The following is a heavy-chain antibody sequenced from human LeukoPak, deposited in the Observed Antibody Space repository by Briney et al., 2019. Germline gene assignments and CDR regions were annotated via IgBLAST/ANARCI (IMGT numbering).Heavy chain of an antibody. J-gene: IGHJ3*02. Sequence: SETLSLTCTVSGGSISSYYWSWIRQPPGKGLEWLGYISYSGSTNYNPSLKSRVTISVDTSKNQFSLKLTSVTAADTAVYYCARVEWFGELSPFDIWGQGTMVTVSS. CDR3: ARVEWFGELSPFDI. D-gene: IGHD3-10*01. CDR1: GGSISSYY. CDR2: ISYSGST. V-gene: IGHV4-59*01.